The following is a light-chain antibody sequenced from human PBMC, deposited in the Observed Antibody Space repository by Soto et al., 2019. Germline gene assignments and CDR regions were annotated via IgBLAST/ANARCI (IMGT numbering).Light chain of an antibody. J-gene: IGLJ1*01. CDR2: GNS. V-gene: IGLV1-40*01. CDR3: QSYDSTLSAYV. CDR1: SSNIGAGYP. Sequence: QSVLTQPPSVSGAPGQRVTIYCTGTSSNIGAGYPVHWYQQLPGTAPKLLIFGNSNRPSGAPDRFSGSRSGLAITGLQAEDEADYYCQSYDSTLSAYVFGAGTKVTVL.